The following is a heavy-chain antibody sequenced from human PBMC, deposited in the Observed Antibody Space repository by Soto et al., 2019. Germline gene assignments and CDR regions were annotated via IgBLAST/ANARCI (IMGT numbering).Heavy chain of an antibody. J-gene: IGHJ5*02. Sequence: PSETLSLTCAVSGGSISSGGYSWSWIRQPPGKGLEWIGYIYHSGSTYYNPSLKSRVTISVDRSKNRFSLKLSSVTAADTAVYYCARVVVVAATRSVWFDPWGQGTLVTVSS. CDR1: GGSISSGGYS. CDR3: ARVVVVAATRSVWFDP. CDR2: IYHSGST. V-gene: IGHV4-30-2*01. D-gene: IGHD2-15*01.